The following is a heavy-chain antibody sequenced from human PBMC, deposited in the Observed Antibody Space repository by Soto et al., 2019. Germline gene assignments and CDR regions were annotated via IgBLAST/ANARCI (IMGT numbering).Heavy chain of an antibody. V-gene: IGHV4-34*01. CDR2: INHSGST. CDR1: GGSFSGYY. Sequence: LSLTCAVYGGSFSGYYWSWIRQPPGKGLEWIGEINHSGSTNYNPSLKSRATISVDTSKNQFSLKLSSVTAADTAVYYCARRSSGWYYYYGMDVWGQGTTVTVSS. CDR3: ARRSSGWYYYYGMDV. D-gene: IGHD6-19*01. J-gene: IGHJ6*02.